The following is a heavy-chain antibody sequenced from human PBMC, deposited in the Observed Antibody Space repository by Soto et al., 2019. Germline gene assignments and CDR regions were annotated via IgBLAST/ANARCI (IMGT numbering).Heavy chain of an antibody. Sequence: ASVKVCCKASGGTFSSYAISWVRQAPGQGLEWMGGIIPIFGTANYAQKFQGRVTITADESTSTAYMELSSLRSEDTAVYYCARDYYYDSSGLHHFDYWGQGTLVTVSS. CDR1: GGTFSSYA. V-gene: IGHV1-69*13. D-gene: IGHD3-22*01. J-gene: IGHJ4*02. CDR2: IIPIFGTA. CDR3: ARDYYYDSSGLHHFDY.